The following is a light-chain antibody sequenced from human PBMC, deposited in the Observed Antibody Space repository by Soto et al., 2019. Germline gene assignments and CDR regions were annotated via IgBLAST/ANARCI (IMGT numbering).Light chain of an antibody. CDR2: DVS. V-gene: IGLV2-14*03. CDR3: SSYTSNSSPWV. CDR1: SSDIGGYNY. Sequence: QSALTQPASVSGSPGQSISISCTGGSSDIGGYNYVSWYKQHPGKSPKLMIFDVSDRPSEVSNRFSCSKSANTASLTISGLQAEDEAHYYCSSYTSNSSPWVFGGGTKVTVL. J-gene: IGLJ3*02.